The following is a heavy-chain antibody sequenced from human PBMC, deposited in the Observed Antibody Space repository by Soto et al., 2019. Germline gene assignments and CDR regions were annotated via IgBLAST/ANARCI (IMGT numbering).Heavy chain of an antibody. CDR2: IYYSGST. V-gene: IGHV4-59*01. J-gene: IGHJ3*02. CDR1: GGSISSYY. CDR3: ARGGGEEMPLWWENVFEI. D-gene: IGHD1-26*01. Sequence: SETLSLTCTVSGGSISSYYWSWIRQPPGKGLEWIGYIYYSGSTNYNPSLKSRVTISVDTSKNQFSLKLSSVTAADTAVYYCARGGGEEMPLWWENVFEIGGKGKMV.